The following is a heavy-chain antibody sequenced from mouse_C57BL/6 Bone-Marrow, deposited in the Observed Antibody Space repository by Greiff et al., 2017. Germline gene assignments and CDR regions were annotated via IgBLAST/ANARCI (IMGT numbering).Heavy chain of an antibody. D-gene: IGHD1-1*01. CDR3: VRDRYYGSSILFAY. CDR2: IRSKSSNYAT. CDR1: GFTFNTYA. Sequence: DVMLVESGGGLVQPKGSLKLSCAASGFTFNTYAMHWVRQAPGKGLEWVARIRSKSSNYATYYADSVKDRFTISRDDSQSMLYLQMNNLKTEDTAMYYCVRDRYYGSSILFAYWGQGTLVTVSA. V-gene: IGHV10-3*01. J-gene: IGHJ3*01.